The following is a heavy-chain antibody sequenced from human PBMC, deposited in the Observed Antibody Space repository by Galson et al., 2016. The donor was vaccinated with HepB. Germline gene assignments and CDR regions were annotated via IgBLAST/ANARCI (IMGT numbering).Heavy chain of an antibody. D-gene: IGHD6-19*01. V-gene: IGHV3-23*01. Sequence: SLRLSCAASGFAFSSYAVNWVRQAPGKGLEWIASNSLSGATTHYADSVKGRFTISRDNSKSTLFLEMNSLRTDDTAIYYCARTQAVAGPNWFDPWGQGTLVSVSS. CDR1: GFAFSSYA. J-gene: IGHJ5*02. CDR3: ARTQAVAGPNWFDP. CDR2: NSLSGATT.